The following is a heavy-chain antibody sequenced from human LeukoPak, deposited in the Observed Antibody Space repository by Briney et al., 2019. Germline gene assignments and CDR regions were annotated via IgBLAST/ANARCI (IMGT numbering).Heavy chain of an antibody. Sequence: SVKVSCKASGGTFSSYAVSWVRQAPGQGLEWMGRIIPILGIANYAQKFQGRVTITADKSTSTAYMELSSLRSEDTAVYYCARVNGRGALPNYYGMDVWGRGTTVTVSS. CDR3: ARVNGRGALPNYYGMDV. J-gene: IGHJ6*02. CDR1: GGTFSSYA. CDR2: IIPILGIA. D-gene: IGHD1-26*01. V-gene: IGHV1-69*04.